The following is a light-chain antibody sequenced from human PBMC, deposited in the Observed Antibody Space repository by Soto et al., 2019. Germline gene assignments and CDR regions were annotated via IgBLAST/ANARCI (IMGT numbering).Light chain of an antibody. CDR2: DVS. J-gene: IGLJ1*01. CDR3: CSYAGIYV. V-gene: IGLV2-11*01. CDR1: SSDVGGYNY. Sequence: QSVLTQPRSVSGSPGQSVTISCTGTSSDVGGYNYVSWYQQHPGKAPKLIIYDVSKRPSGVPDRFSGSKSGNTASLTISGLQTEDEADYYCCSYAGIYVFGTGTKVTVL.